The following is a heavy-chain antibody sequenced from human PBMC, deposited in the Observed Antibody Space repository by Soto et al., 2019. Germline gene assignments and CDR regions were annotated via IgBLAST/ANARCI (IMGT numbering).Heavy chain of an antibody. Sequence: ASVKVSCKASGYTSTNYDINWVRQATGQGLEWMGWMNPNSGNTGYSQKFQGRVTLTRNTSISTAYMELSSLRSEDTAVYYCARAPSLTIFGVVIIAYYGMDVWGQGTTVTVSS. J-gene: IGHJ6*02. D-gene: IGHD3-3*01. CDR3: ARAPSLTIFGVVIIAYYGMDV. CDR1: GYTSTNYD. CDR2: MNPNSGNT. V-gene: IGHV1-8*01.